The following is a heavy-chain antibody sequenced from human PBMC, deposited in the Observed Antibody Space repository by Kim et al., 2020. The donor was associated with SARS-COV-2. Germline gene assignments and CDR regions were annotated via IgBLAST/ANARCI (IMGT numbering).Heavy chain of an antibody. CDR2: A. J-gene: IGHJ4*02. Sequence: ANYAQRFQGGVTITADKSTRKAYMELSSLRSEDTAVYYCASGYDYTVNYWGQGTLVTVSS. V-gene: IGHV1-69*02. D-gene: IGHD5-12*01. CDR3: ASGYDYTVNY.